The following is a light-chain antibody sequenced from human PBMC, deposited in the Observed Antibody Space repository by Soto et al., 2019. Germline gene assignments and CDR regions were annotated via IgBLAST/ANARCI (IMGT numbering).Light chain of an antibody. CDR3: GTWDSSLTIGVI. Sequence: QSVLTQPPSVSAAPGQKVSISCSGSSSNVGKNFVSWYQHVPGKAPKLVIYDNQKRPSGIPDRFSASKSGTLATLDITGLQTGDDADYYCGTWDSSLTIGVIFGGGTKLTVL. J-gene: IGLJ2*01. V-gene: IGLV1-51*01. CDR1: SSNVGKNF. CDR2: DNQ.